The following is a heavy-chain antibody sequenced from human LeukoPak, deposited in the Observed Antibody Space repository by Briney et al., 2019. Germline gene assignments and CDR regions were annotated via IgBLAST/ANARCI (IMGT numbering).Heavy chain of an antibody. J-gene: IGHJ4*02. D-gene: IGHD3-10*01. CDR2: IYYSGGT. V-gene: IGHV4-30-4*01. CDR3: ARAPSRSGSYYPYFDY. CDR1: GGSISSGDYY. Sequence: SETLSLTCTVSGGSISSGDYYWSWIRQPPGKGLEWIGYIYYSGGTYYNPSLKSRVTISVDTSKNQFSLKLSSVTAADTAVYYCARAPSRSGSYYPYFDYWGQGTLVTVSS.